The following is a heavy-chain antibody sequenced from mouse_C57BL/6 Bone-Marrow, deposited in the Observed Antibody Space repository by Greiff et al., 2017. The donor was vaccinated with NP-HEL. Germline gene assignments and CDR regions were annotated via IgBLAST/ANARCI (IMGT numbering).Heavy chain of an antibody. Sequence: EVQLQQSGPELVKPGASVKIPCKASGYTFTDYNMDWVKQSHGKSLEWIGDINPNNGGTNYNQKFKGKATLTVDKSSSTAYMELRSLTSEDTAVYYCARFGGNYDYYAMDYWGQGTSVTVSS. D-gene: IGHD2-1*01. CDR1: GYTFTDYN. CDR2: INPNNGGT. CDR3: ARFGGNYDYYAMDY. J-gene: IGHJ4*01. V-gene: IGHV1-18*01.